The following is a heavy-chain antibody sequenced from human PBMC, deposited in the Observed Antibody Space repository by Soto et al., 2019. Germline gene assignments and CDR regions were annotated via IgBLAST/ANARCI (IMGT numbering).Heavy chain of an antibody. Sequence: QITLKESGPTLVKPTQTLTLTCTFSGFSLSTSGVGVGWIRQPPGKALEWLALIYWDDDKRYSPSLKSRLTITKDNSKNQVVLTMTNIDPVDTATYYCAHSRRLSGYEYYYYYYAMDVWGQGTTVTVSS. D-gene: IGHD5-12*01. J-gene: IGHJ6*02. CDR1: GFSLSTSGVG. CDR2: IYWDDDK. CDR3: AHSRRLSGYEYYYYYYAMDV. V-gene: IGHV2-5*02.